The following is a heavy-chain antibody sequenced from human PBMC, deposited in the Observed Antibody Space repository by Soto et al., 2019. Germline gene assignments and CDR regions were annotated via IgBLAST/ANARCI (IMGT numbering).Heavy chain of an antibody. CDR1: GYSFSKFG. J-gene: IGHJ6*02. CDR2: INNYNGHT. D-gene: IGHD2-2*03. V-gene: IGHV1-18*04. CDR3: AREEWMAPYYSYAMDV. Sequence: VVLVQSGAEVKSLGATVKVSCQASGYSFSKFGIGWVRQAPGRGFEWVGWINNYNGHTNFAPKFKGRVSLTRDSSATTASMELSSLTPDDSAIYFWAREEWMAPYYSYAMDVWGQGTAGTVSS.